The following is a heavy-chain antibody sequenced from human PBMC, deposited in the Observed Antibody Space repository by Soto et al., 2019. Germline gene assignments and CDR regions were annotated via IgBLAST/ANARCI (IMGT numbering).Heavy chain of an antibody. J-gene: IGHJ6*01. Sequence: QVQLVQSGAEVKKPGSSVKVSCKTSGGTFRTSAISWVRQAPGQGLEWMGGIMPVFATPDYAQTFKGRVTITAEESTSTAYMELSSLRSEDTAVYYCARDKDRQQLGGNSYYFMDVWGQGTTVTVSS. D-gene: IGHD3-3*02. CDR1: GGTFRTSA. CDR3: ARDKDRQQLGGNSYYFMDV. V-gene: IGHV1-69*12. CDR2: IMPVFATP.